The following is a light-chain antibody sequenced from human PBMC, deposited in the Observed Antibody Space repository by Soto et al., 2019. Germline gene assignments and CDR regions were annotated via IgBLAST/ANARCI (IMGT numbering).Light chain of an antibody. CDR2: GAS. V-gene: IGKV3-20*01. CDR3: HQYGGSPRT. Sequence: EIVLTQSPGTLSLSPGERATLSCRASQSVRSSYLAWYQQKPGQAPRLLIYGASSRATRIPDRFSGSGSVTDFTLTISRLEPEDFAVYYCHQYGGSPRTLDQGTKVEIK. J-gene: IGKJ1*01. CDR1: QSVRSSY.